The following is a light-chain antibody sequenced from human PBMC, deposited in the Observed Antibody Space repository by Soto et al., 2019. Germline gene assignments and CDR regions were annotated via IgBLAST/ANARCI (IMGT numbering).Light chain of an antibody. CDR3: QQYNTFPWT. CDR2: KAS. V-gene: IGKV1-5*03. Sequence: DLQVTQSPSVLSASGGDRVFITCRASQSISSWLAGYQQKPGKAPKALIDKASSLESGVPSRFSGSESGTEFTLTISSLQPDDFATYYCQQYNTFPWTFGHGTKVEVK. CDR1: QSISSW. J-gene: IGKJ1*01.